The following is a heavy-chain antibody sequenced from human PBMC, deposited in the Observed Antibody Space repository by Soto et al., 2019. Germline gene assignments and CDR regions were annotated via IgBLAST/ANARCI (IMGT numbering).Heavy chain of an antibody. CDR1: GFSLSNARMG. CDR2: IFSNDDK. Sequence: SGPTLGNPTETLTLTCTVSGFSLSNARMGVSWIRQRPGKALEWLAHIFSNDDKAYSPSLKSRLTFSKDTSKSQVVLTMTNMDPVDTATYFWTRIYDSSGPDFWGQGTPVTVYS. V-gene: IGHV2-26*01. CDR3: TRIYDSSGPDF. J-gene: IGHJ4*02. D-gene: IGHD3-22*01.